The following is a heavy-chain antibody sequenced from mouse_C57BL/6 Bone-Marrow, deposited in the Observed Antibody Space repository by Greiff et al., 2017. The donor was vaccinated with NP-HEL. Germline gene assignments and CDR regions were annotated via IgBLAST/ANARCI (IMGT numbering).Heavy chain of an antibody. D-gene: IGHD2-2*01. Sequence: QVQLKQPGAELVMPGASVKLSCKASGYTFTSYWMHWVKQRPGQGLEWIGEIDPSDSYTNYNQKFKGKSTLTVDKSSSTAYMQLSSLTSEDSEVYYCARGGVTTAMDCWGQGTSVTVSS. CDR3: ARGGVTTAMDC. V-gene: IGHV1-69*01. J-gene: IGHJ4*01. CDR2: IDPSDSYT. CDR1: GYTFTSYW.